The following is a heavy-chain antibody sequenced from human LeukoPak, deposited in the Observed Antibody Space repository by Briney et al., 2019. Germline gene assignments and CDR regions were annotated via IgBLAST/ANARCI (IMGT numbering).Heavy chain of an antibody. V-gene: IGHV1-69*04. J-gene: IGHJ4*02. CDR2: IIPILGIA. CDR1: GGTFSSYA. CDR3: ASPHPYCSGGSCYSGFDY. Sequence: ASVKVSCKASGGTFSSYAISWVRQAPGQGLEWMGRIIPILGIANYAQKFQGRVTITANKSKSTAYMELSSLRSEDTAVYYCASPHPYCSGGSCYSGFDYWGQGTLVTVSS. D-gene: IGHD2-15*01.